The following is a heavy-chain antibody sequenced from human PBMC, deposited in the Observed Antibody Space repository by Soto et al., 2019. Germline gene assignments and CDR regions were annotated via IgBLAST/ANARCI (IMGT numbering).Heavy chain of an antibody. V-gene: IGHV4-4*02. J-gene: IGHJ6*02. CDR1: GGSISSSNW. Sequence: QVQLQESGPGLVKPSGTLSLTCAVSGGSISSSNWWSWVRQPPGKGLEWIGEIYHSGSTNYNPSLMSPATISVDKSQNPFSLQLSSVTAADTAVYYCAMDSSGYYYYYGMDVWGQGTTGTVSS. CDR2: IYHSGST. D-gene: IGHD3-22*01. CDR3: AMDSSGYYYYYGMDV.